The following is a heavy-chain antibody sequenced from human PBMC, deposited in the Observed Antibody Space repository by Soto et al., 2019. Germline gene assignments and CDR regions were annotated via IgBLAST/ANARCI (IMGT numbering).Heavy chain of an antibody. CDR1: GFALDTYT. Sequence: PGGSLRLSCEASGFALDTYTVHWVRQAPGKGLEWVAVLSSDGRSEVYGDSVKGRFTISRDNSKQTVDLQVNSLRPDDTAVYYCARDQATSDCNPNWFDIWGQGTLVTVSS. CDR2: LSSDGRSE. V-gene: IGHV3-30*04. D-gene: IGHD2-21*02. J-gene: IGHJ5*02. CDR3: ARDQATSDCNPNWFDI.